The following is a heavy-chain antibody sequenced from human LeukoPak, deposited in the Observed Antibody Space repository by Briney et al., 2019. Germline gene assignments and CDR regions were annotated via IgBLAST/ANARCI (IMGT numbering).Heavy chain of an antibody. J-gene: IGHJ2*01. CDR2: ISYDGSNK. CDR3: AKDLGGGSGCYDL. CDR1: GFSFSSYG. D-gene: IGHD6-19*01. V-gene: IGHV3-30*18. Sequence: GGSLRLSCAASGFSFSSYGMHWVRQAPGKGLEWVAIISYDGSNKYYADSVQGRFTISRDNSKNTLYLQMNSLRAEDTAVYYCAKDLGGGSGCYDLWGRGTLVTVSS.